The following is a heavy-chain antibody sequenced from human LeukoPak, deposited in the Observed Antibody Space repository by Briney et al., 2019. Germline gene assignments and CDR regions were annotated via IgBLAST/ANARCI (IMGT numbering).Heavy chain of an antibody. CDR2: IDPNSGVT. D-gene: IGHD6-13*01. Sequence: ASVKVSFKASGYTFTSYSFHWVRQAPGQGLEWMGWIDPNSGVTNYIQKFQGRVTMTRDTSLSTAYMDLSSLKSDDTAVYYCARDRGDSSSWPNWYFDLWGRGTLVTVSS. CDR3: ARDRGDSSSWPNWYFDL. CDR1: GYTFTSYS. V-gene: IGHV1-2*02. J-gene: IGHJ2*01.